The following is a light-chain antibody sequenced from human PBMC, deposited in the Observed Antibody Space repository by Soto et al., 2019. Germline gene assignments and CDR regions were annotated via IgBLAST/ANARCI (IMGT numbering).Light chain of an antibody. CDR1: QSITTF. CDR3: QQAYPVPPT. CDR2: AAS. V-gene: IGKV1-39*01. J-gene: IGKJ1*01. Sequence: DIQVTQSPSSLSASVGDRVTITCRASQSITTFLNWYQQKPGNAPKLLIYAASSLQTGVPSRFSGSGSGTDFTLTISSLQRDDFATYCCQQAYPVPPTSGQGTKV.